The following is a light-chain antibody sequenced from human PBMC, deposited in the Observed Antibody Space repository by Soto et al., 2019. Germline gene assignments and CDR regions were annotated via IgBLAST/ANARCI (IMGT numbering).Light chain of an antibody. CDR3: AAWDDSLSGFYV. Sequence: QSVLTQPPSASGTPGQRITISCSGSSSDIGTNYVYWYQQLPGTAPKLLIYRNNQRPSGVPDRFSGSKSGTSASLAISGLRSEYEADYHCAAWDDSLSGFYVFGTGTKVXVL. J-gene: IGLJ1*01. CDR2: RNN. CDR1: SSDIGTNY. V-gene: IGLV1-47*01.